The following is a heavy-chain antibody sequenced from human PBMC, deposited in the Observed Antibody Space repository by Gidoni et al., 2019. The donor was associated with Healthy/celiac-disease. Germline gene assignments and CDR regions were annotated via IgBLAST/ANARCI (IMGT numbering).Heavy chain of an antibody. CDR3: TTSSDYDSSGPRRYYYYYGMDV. V-gene: IGHV3-15*01. Sequence: EVHLVESGGGLVQPGGSLRLSCAASGFTFSTAWRSWVRQAPGKGLEWVGRIKSKTDGGTTDYAAPVKGRFTISRDDSKTTLYLQMNSLKTEDTAVYYCTTSSDYDSSGPRRYYYYYGMDVWGQGTTVTVSS. CDR2: IKSKTDGGTT. J-gene: IGHJ6*02. CDR1: GFTFSTAW. D-gene: IGHD3-22*01.